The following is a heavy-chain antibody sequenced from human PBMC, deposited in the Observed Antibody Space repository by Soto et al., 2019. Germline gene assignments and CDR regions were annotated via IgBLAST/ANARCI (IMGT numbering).Heavy chain of an antibody. D-gene: IGHD5-18*01. J-gene: IGHJ6*02. CDR1: GFTLSSYA. V-gene: IGHV3-23*01. Sequence: EVQLLESGGGLVQPGGSLRLSCAASGFTLSSYAMSWVCQAPGKGLEWVSAISGSGGSTYYADSVKGRFTISRDNSKNTLYLQMNSLRAEDTAVYYCAKSTAMAEYYYYGMDVWGQGTTVTVSS. CDR3: AKSTAMAEYYYYGMDV. CDR2: ISGSGGST.